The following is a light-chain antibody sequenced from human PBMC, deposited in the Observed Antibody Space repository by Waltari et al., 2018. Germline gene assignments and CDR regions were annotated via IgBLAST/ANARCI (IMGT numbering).Light chain of an antibody. CDR2: LNSDGSF. J-gene: IGLJ2*01. Sequence: ALTQPPSASASLGASVKLTCTLSSGHSTSAIAWPQRRPEKGPQFLMRLNSDGSFDKGDGIPDRFSGSSSGAERYLTISSVQSEDEADYYCQTWDIDTHVLFGGGTKLTVL. V-gene: IGLV4-69*01. CDR3: QTWDIDTHVL. CDR1: SGHSTSA.